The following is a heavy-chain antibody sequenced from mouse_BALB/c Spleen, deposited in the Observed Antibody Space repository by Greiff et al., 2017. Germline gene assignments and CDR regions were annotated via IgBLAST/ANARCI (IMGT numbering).Heavy chain of an antibody. CDR1: GYTFSSYW. Sequence: QVQLKQSGAELMKPGASVKISCKATGYTFSSYWIEWVKPRPGHGLEWIGEILPGSGSTNYNEKFKGKATFTADTSSNTAYMQLSSLTSEDSAVYYCARRGTMITLFDYWGQGTTRTVSS. CDR2: ILPGSGST. CDR3: ARRGTMITLFDY. V-gene: IGHV1-9*01. J-gene: IGHJ2*01. D-gene: IGHD2-4*01.